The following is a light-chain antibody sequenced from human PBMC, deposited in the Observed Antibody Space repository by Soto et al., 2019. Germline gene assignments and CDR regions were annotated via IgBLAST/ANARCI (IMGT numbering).Light chain of an antibody. CDR2: AAS. V-gene: IGKV1-27*01. CDR3: QKYNSAPFT. Sequence: DIQMTQSPSSLSASVGDRVTIACRTSQDINNFLAWYQQKPGKVPWLLIYAASTLQSWVPSRFSGSGSGTDFTLTISGLQPEDVATYYCQKYNSAPFTFGGGTKVEIK. J-gene: IGKJ4*01. CDR1: QDINNF.